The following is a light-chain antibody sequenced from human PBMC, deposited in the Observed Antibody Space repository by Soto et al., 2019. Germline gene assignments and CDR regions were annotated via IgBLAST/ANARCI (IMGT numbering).Light chain of an antibody. CDR1: LSVFNNN. J-gene: IGKJ2*01. CDR3: QQYGGSPRT. V-gene: IGKV3-20*01. CDR2: GAS. Sequence: EIVLTQSPGTLSLSPGERATLSCRASLSVFNNNLAWYQQKPGQAPRLLMFGASSRATGLPDRFSGSGSGTDFTLTISRLEPEDFAIYHCQQYGGSPRTFGQGTKLEIK.